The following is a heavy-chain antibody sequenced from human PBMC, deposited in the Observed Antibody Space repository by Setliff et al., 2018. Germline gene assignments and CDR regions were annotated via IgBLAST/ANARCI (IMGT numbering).Heavy chain of an antibody. V-gene: IGHV4-34*01. D-gene: IGHD3-3*01. Sequence: SETLSLTCAVYGGPFSGYYWSWIRQPPGKGLEWIGEINHTGSTNYNPSLKSRVTISIDTSKNQFSLNLTSVTAADTALYYCAGRATYYNFWSGYYDYWGQGTLVTVSS. CDR2: INHTGST. CDR3: AGRATYYNFWSGYYDY. J-gene: IGHJ4*02. CDR1: GGPFSGYY.